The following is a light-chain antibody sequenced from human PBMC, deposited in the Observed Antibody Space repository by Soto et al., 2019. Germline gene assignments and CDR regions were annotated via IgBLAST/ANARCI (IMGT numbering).Light chain of an antibody. Sequence: QSALTQPPSASGSPGQSVTISCTGTSNDVGGYNYVSWYQQHPGKAPNLMIYEVNKRPSGVPDRFSGSKSGNTASMTVSGLQAEDEADYYCSSFAVSTSFVFGTGTKVTVL. J-gene: IGLJ1*01. V-gene: IGLV2-8*01. CDR3: SSFAVSTSFV. CDR1: SNDVGGYNY. CDR2: EVN.